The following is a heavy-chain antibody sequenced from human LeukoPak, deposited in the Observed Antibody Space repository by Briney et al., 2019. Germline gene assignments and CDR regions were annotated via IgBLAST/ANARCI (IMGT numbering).Heavy chain of an antibody. Sequence: ASVKVSCKASGYTFSNYDINWVRQATGQGLEWMGWMNPNSGNTGYAQKFQGRVTITADKSTSTAYMELSSLRSEDTAVYYCARDRCSSTSCYREAFDIWGQGTMVTVSS. J-gene: IGHJ3*02. CDR3: ARDRCSSTSCYREAFDI. CDR2: MNPNSGNT. V-gene: IGHV1-8*01. CDR1: GYTFSNYD. D-gene: IGHD2-2*01.